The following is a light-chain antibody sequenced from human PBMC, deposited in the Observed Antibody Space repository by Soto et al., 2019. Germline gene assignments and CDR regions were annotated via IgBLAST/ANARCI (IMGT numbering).Light chain of an antibody. CDR2: DAS. J-gene: IGKJ2*01. Sequence: DIQMTQSPSSLSASVGDRVTITCQASQDISNYLNWYQQKPGKAPKLLIYDASNLETGVPSRFSGSGSGTDFTFTSSSLQPEDIETYYCQQYDNLPSFGQGTKLEIK. V-gene: IGKV1-33*01. CDR3: QQYDNLPS. CDR1: QDISNY.